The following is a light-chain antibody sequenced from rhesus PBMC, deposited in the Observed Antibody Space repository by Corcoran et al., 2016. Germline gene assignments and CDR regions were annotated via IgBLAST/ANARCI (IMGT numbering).Light chain of an antibody. CDR1: QSLLDSEDGKSY. Sequence: DIVMTQTPLSLPVTPGEPASISCRSSQSLLDSEDGKSYLEWYLQKLGQSPKLLSVEVSNRASGVPERLSGGGSDTDFTLKISRVEAEYVGVYYCMQALEFPLTFGGGTKVEIK. CDR2: EVS. V-gene: IGKV2-104*01. CDR3: MQALEFPLT. J-gene: IGKJ4*01.